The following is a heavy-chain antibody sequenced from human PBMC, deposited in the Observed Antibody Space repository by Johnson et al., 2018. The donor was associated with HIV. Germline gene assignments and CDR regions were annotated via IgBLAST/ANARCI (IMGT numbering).Heavy chain of an antibody. CDR2: ISYDGSDR. CDR3: ARDYYDSGGNHHAFDI. V-gene: IGHV3-30-3*01. CDR1: GFTFSSYA. Sequence: QVQLVESGGTVVRPGGSLRLSCAASGFTFSSYAMHWVRQAPGQGLEWVAVISYDGSDRYYADSVKGLFTITRDNSNNTLYLQMNSMRVEDTAIYYCARDYYDSGGNHHAFDIWGQGTMVSVSS. J-gene: IGHJ3*02. D-gene: IGHD3-22*01.